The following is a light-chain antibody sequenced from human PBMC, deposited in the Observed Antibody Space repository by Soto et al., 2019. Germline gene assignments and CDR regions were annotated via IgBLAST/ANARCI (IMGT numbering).Light chain of an antibody. CDR3: SSYTTSITLFV. V-gene: IGLV2-14*01. J-gene: IGLJ1*01. Sequence: QSVLTQPASVSGSPGQSITISCTGTSTDVGNYNYVSWYQQHPGKAPKLLIYEVSNRPSGISNRFSGFKSGNTASLTISGLQAEDEADYYCSSYTTSITLFVFGTGTKVTVL. CDR2: EVS. CDR1: STDVGNYNY.